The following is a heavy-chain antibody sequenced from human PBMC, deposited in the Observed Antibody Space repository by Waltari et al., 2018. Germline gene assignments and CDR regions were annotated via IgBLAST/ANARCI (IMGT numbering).Heavy chain of an antibody. CDR3: ARVPRDYDFWSGYYRVWFDP. CDR2: IIPIFGTA. D-gene: IGHD3-3*01. V-gene: IGHV1-69*01. Sequence: QVQLVQSGAEVKKPGSSVKVSCKASGGTFSSYAISWVRRAPVQGLEWMGGIIPIFGTANYAQKFQGRVTITADESTSTAYMELSSLRSEDTAVYYCARVPRDYDFWSGYYRVWFDPWGQGTLVTVSS. CDR1: GGTFSSYA. J-gene: IGHJ5*02.